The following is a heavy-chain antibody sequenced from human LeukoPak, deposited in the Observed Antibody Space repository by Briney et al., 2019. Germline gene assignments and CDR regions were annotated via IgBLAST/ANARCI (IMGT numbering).Heavy chain of an antibody. D-gene: IGHD6-19*01. J-gene: IGHJ6*02. CDR1: GFTFSTYW. CDR3: ARDNEVDSSGWYGGVSQRELNYYYYGMDV. CDR2: INPDGSST. Sequence: GGSLRLSCAASGFTFSTYWMHWVRQAPGKGLVWVSRINPDGSSTSYADSVKGRFTISRDNSKNTLYLQMNSLRAEDTAVYYCARDNEVDSSGWYGGVSQRELNYYYYGMDVWGQGTTVTVSS. V-gene: IGHV3-74*01.